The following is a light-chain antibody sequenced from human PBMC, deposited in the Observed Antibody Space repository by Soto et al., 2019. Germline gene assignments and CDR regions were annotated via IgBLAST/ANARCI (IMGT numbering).Light chain of an antibody. CDR2: AAS. Sequence: DIQLTQSPSFLSASVGDRVTITCRASQAISSYLAWYQQKPGKAPKLLIYAASTLQSGVPSRFSGSGSGTEFTLTISSLQPEDFATYYCQQLNSYSRTFGQGTKVEIK. CDR3: QQLNSYSRT. CDR1: QAISSY. J-gene: IGKJ1*01. V-gene: IGKV1-9*01.